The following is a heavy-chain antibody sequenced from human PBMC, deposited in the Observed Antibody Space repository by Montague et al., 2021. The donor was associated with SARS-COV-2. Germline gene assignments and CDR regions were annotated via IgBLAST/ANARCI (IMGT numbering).Heavy chain of an antibody. CDR3: ARDGSPHYYYYAMDV. V-gene: IGHV3-33*01. CDR2: IWYDGSNK. CDR1: GFTFSSYG. J-gene: IGHJ6*02. Sequence: SLRLSCAASGFTFSSYGMHWVHQAPGKGLEWVAVIWYDGSNKYYADSVKGRFTISRDNSKNTLYLQMNSLRAEDTAVYYCARDGSPHYYYYAMDVWGQGTTVTVSS. D-gene: IGHD3-10*01.